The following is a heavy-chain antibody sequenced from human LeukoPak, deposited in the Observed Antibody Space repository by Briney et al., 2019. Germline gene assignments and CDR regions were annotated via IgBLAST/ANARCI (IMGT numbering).Heavy chain of an antibody. CDR3: ARGHSGTSDRLDP. J-gene: IGHJ5*02. CDR2: IRNRVDSYTT. D-gene: IGHD1-26*01. CDR1: GFTFSDHY. Sequence: PGGSLRLSCAASGFTFSDHYMDWVRQAPGKGLEWVGRIRNRVDSYTTEYAASVKGRFSISRDDSKNSLHLQMNSLKIEDTAVYFCARGHSGTSDRLDPWGQGTLVTVSS. V-gene: IGHV3-72*01.